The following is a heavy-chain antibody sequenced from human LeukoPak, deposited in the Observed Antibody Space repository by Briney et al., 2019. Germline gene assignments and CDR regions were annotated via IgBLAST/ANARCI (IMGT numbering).Heavy chain of an antibody. D-gene: IGHD2-2*02. V-gene: IGHV4-39*07. CDR1: GAFITSSPYF. CDR2: INHSGST. J-gene: IGHJ4*02. Sequence: SETLSLTCSVSGAFITSSPYFWGWIRQPPGKGLEWIGEINHSGSTNYNPSLKSRVTISVDTSKNQFSLKLSSVTAADTAVYYCAREDCSSTSCYTYYFDYWGQGTLVTVSS. CDR3: AREDCSSTSCYTYYFDY.